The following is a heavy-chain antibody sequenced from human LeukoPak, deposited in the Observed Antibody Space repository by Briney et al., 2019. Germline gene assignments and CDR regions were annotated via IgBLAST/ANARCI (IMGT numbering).Heavy chain of an antibody. CDR2: ISNSGSTI. J-gene: IGHJ4*02. D-gene: IGHD3-10*01. Sequence: GGSLRLSSAASGFTFSDYYMSWIRQAPGKGLEWVSYISNSGSTIYYADSVKGRFTISRDNAKNSVYLQMNSLRAEDAAVYYCARAGLLRFGVDYWGRGTLVTVSS. CDR1: GFTFSDYY. CDR3: ARAGLLRFGVDY. V-gene: IGHV3-11*01.